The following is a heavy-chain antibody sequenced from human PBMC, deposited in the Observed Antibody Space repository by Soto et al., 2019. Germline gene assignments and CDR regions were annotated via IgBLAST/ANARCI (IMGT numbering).Heavy chain of an antibody. CDR3: ARTLTGRGPSDY. Sequence: HPGGSLRLSCLGSGFSFSNYEMNWVRQAPGKGPEWVSYISGSSNAIYYGDSMKGRFTISRDNAKNSLYLQMNSLRDEDTAVYYCARTLTGRGPSDYWGQGTLVTVSS. V-gene: IGHV3-48*02. D-gene: IGHD3-10*01. J-gene: IGHJ4*02. CDR2: ISGSSNAI. CDR1: GFSFSNYE.